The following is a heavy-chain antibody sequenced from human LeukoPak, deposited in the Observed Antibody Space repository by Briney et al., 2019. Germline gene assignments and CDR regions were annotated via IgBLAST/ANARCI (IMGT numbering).Heavy chain of an antibody. Sequence: GRSLRLFCAASGFTFDDYAMPWVRQAPGKGLEWVSGISWDSGSIGYADSVKGRFTIPRDNAKNSLYLQMNSLRAEDTALYYCARDRGVGSYEEYYFDYWGQGTLVTVSS. CDR1: GFTFDDYA. CDR3: ARDRGVGSYEEYYFDY. J-gene: IGHJ4*02. V-gene: IGHV3-9*01. D-gene: IGHD5-18*01. CDR2: ISWDSGSI.